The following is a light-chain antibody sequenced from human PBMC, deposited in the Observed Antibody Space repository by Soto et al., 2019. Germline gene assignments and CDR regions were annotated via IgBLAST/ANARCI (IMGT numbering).Light chain of an antibody. CDR3: QQLSSYPVT. Sequence: IQLTQSPSSLSASVGDRVTITCRASQDIGIYLDWYQQKPVNAPNLLIYAASSLQRGVPSRFSGSGSGTDFTLTIRSLQPEDSANNHCQQLSSYPVTFGQGTKVDIK. CDR1: QDIGIY. CDR2: AAS. J-gene: IGKJ1*01. V-gene: IGKV1-9*01.